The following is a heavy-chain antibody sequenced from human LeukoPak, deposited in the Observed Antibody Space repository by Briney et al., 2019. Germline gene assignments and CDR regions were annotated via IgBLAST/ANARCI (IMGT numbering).Heavy chain of an antibody. V-gene: IGHV4-34*01. CDR1: GFTFSTYG. J-gene: IGHJ5*02. D-gene: IGHD4-23*01. CDR2: INHSGST. Sequence: AGGSLRLSCAASGFTFSTYGMHWVRQAPGKGLEWIGEINHSGSTSYNPSLKSRVTISVDTSKNQFSLKLSSVTAADTAVYYCARRTTVLTNWFDPWGQGTLVTVSS. CDR3: ARRTTVLTNWFDP.